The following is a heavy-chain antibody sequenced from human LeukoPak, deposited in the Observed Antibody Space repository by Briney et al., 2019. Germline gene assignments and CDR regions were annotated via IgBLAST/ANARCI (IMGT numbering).Heavy chain of an antibody. V-gene: IGHV3-23*01. Sequence: GEPLKISCAASGSTFSSYAMSWVRQAPGKGLEWVSSISGSGGGTYYADSVRGRFTISRDNSKNTLYLQMNSLRADDTAVYYCAKVGHVVVVVAASFDCWGQGTLVTVSS. CDR2: ISGSGGGT. CDR1: GSTFSSYA. J-gene: IGHJ4*02. D-gene: IGHD2-15*01. CDR3: AKVGHVVVVVAASFDC.